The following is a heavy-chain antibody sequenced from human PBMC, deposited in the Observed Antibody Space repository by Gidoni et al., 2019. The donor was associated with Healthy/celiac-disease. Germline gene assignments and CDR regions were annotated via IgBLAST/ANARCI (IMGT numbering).Heavy chain of an antibody. J-gene: IGHJ4*02. CDR3: ARGRLTRGGFDY. CDR2: MNPDSYNT. V-gene: IGHV1-8*01. Sequence: QVQLVQSGAEVKKPGASVKVSCKASGYTFTDYDINWVRQATGQEPEWMGWMNPDSYNTGYAQKFQGRVTVTRNTSISTAYMELSSLRSEDTAVYYCARGRLTRGGFDYWGQGTLVIVSS. D-gene: IGHD3-10*01. CDR1: GYTFTDYD.